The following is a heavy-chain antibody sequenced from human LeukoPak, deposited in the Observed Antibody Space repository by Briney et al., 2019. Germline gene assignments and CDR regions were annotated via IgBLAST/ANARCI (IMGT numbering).Heavy chain of an antibody. CDR2: ISGSGGST. CDR1: GFTFSSYA. V-gene: IGHV3-23*01. J-gene: IGHJ6*03. CDR3: AKAPLTTIAAAGQYYYYMDV. D-gene: IGHD6-13*01. Sequence: PGGSLRLSCAASGFTFSSYAMSWVRQAPGKGLEWVSAISGSGGSTYYADSVKGRFTISRDNSKNTLYLQMNSLRAEDTAVYYCAKAPLTTIAAAGQYYYYMDVWGKGTTVTVSS.